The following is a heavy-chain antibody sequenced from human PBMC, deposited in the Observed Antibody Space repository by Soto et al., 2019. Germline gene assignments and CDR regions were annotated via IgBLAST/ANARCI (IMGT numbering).Heavy chain of an antibody. CDR1: GFTFSSYW. CDR3: ASALSEDSSGYYSGGGDFDY. D-gene: IGHD3-22*01. Sequence: PGGSLRLSCAASGFTFSSYWMSWVRQAPGKGLEWVANIKQDGSEKYYVDSVKGRFTISRDNAKNSLYLQMNSLRAEDTAVYYCASALSEDSSGYYSGGGDFDYWGQGT. CDR2: IKQDGSEK. V-gene: IGHV3-7*01. J-gene: IGHJ4*02.